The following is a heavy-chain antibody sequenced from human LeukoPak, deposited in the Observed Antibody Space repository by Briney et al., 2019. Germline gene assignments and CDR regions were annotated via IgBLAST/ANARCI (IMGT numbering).Heavy chain of an antibody. D-gene: IGHD3-3*01. CDR3: AKDIGRFLEWSTYYYMDV. CDR1: GFTFSSYW. J-gene: IGHJ6*03. CDR2: IKQDGSEK. Sequence: GGSLRLSCAASGFTFSSYWMSWVRQAPGKGLEWVANIKQDGSEKYYVDSVKGRFTISRDNAKNTLYLQMNSLRAEDTAVYYCAKDIGRFLEWSTYYYMDVWGKGTTVTVSS. V-gene: IGHV3-7*03.